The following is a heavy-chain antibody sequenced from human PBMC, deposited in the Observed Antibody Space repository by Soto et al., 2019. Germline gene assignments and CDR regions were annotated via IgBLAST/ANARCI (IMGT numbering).Heavy chain of an antibody. D-gene: IGHD2-2*01. CDR2: IYHSGST. Sequence: TLSLTCAVSDGSISSGGYSWSWIRQPPGKGLEWIGYIYHSGSTYYNPSLKSRVTISVDRSKNQFSLKLSSVTAADTAVYYCARVPDRWGQGTLVTVSS. V-gene: IGHV4-30-2*01. CDR1: DGSISSGGYS. CDR3: ARVPDR. J-gene: IGHJ5*02.